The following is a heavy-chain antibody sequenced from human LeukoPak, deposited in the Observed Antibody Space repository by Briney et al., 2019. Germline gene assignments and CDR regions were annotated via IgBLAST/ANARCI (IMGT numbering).Heavy chain of an antibody. V-gene: IGHV4-38-2*02. CDR2: IYHNGPT. D-gene: IGHD2-2*03. CDR1: GYSISSGKF. Sequence: SETLSLSCSVSGYSISSGKFWGWIRPSPGKGLEWIGSIYHNGPTNYNPSLKSRVALSIDTSKNQFSLKLSPVTAADTAIYYCTRMDYWGQGILVTVSP. CDR3: TRMDY. J-gene: IGHJ4*02.